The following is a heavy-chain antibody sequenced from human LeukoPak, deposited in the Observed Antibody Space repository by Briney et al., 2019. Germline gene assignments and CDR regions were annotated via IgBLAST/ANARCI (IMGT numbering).Heavy chain of an antibody. CDR2: IYYSGST. CDR3: ARDGILSRGWFDP. CDR1: GGSISSYY. D-gene: IGHD2-21*01. V-gene: IGHV4-39*07. Sequence: SETLSLTCTVSGGSISSYYWGWIRQPPGKGLEWIGSIYYSGSTYYNPSLKSRVTISVDTSKNQFSLKLSSVTAADTAVYYCARDGILSRGWFDPWGQGTLVTVSS. J-gene: IGHJ5*02.